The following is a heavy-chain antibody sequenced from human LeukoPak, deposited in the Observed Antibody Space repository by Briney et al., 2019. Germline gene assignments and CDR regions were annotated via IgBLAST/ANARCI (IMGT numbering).Heavy chain of an antibody. D-gene: IGHD5-12*01. Sequence: SQTLSLTCTVSGGSISSGSYYWSWIRQPAGKGLEWIGRIYTSGNTNYNPSLKSRVTISLDTPKNQFSLKLSSVTAADTAVYYCARVQGGYSGYDHAYWYFDLWGRGALVTVSS. CDR2: IYTSGNT. CDR1: GGSISSGSYY. V-gene: IGHV4-61*02. J-gene: IGHJ2*01. CDR3: ARVQGGYSGYDHAYWYFDL.